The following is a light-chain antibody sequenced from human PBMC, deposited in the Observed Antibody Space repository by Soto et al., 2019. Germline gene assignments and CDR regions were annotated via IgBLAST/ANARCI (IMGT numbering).Light chain of an antibody. J-gene: IGKJ2*01. CDR3: QQYGGSPPYT. V-gene: IGKV3-20*01. CDR1: QSVSSSY. CDR2: GAS. Sequence: EIVLTQSPGTLSLSPGERAILSCGASQSVSSSYLAWYQHKPGQAPRLLIYGASIRATGIPDRFSGSGSGTDFTLTISRLEPEDFAVYYCQQYGGSPPYTFGQGTKLEIK.